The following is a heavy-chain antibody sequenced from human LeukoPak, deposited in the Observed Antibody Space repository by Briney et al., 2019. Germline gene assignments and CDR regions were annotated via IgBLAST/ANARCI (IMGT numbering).Heavy chain of an antibody. D-gene: IGHD2-2*01. CDR3: ARAVVPAATGYYYYGMDV. J-gene: IGHJ6*02. CDR2: IYTSGST. V-gene: IGHV4-4*07. Sequence: PSETLSLTCTVSGGSISSYYWSWIRQPAGKGLEWIGRIYTSGSTNYNPSLKSRVTMSVVTSKNQFSLKLSSVTAADTAVYYCARAVVPAATGYYYYGMDVWGQGTTVTVSS. CDR1: GGSISSYY.